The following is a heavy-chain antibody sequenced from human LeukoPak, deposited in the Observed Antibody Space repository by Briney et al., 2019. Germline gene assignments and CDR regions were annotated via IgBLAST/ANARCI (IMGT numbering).Heavy chain of an antibody. V-gene: IGHV1-2*02. Sequence: ASVKVSCRASEYXFTDYYLHWVRQAPGQGLEWMGWINPNSGGTNYAQKFQGRVTVTRDTSISTAYMELSRLTSDDTAVYYCARSTSCDYWGQGTLVTVSS. CDR1: EYXFTDYY. D-gene: IGHD2-2*01. J-gene: IGHJ4*02. CDR3: ARSTSCDY. CDR2: INPNSGGT.